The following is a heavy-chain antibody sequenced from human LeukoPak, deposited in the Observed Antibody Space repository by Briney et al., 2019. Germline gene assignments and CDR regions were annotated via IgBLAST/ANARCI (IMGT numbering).Heavy chain of an antibody. CDR1: GFTFTSYA. D-gene: IGHD3-22*01. CDR2: ISGSGSST. Sequence: PGGSLRLSCAASGFTFTSYAMSWVRQAPGKGLEWVSGISGSGSSTYYADSVKGRFTISRDNSKNTLYLQMNSLRAEDTAVYYCAKDRGYDSSGYDPFDAFDIWGQGTMVTVSS. V-gene: IGHV3-23*01. CDR3: AKDRGYDSSGYDPFDAFDI. J-gene: IGHJ3*02.